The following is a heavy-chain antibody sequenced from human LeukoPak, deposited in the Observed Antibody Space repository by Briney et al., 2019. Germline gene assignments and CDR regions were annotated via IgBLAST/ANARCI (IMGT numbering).Heavy chain of an antibody. J-gene: IGHJ6*03. D-gene: IGHD1-1*01. CDR2: IRYDGSKK. V-gene: IGHV3-30*02. Sequence: PGGSLRLSCAASGFTFSSYGMHWVRQAPGEGLEWVAFIRYDGSKKYYADSVKGRFTISRDNSKNTLYLQMNSLRAEDTAVYYCASVHVVPYYYMDVWGKGTTVTVSS. CDR1: GFTFSSYG. CDR3: ASVHVVPYYYMDV.